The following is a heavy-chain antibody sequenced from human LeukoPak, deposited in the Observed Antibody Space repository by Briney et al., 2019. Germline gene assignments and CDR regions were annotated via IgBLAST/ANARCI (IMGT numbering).Heavy chain of an antibody. V-gene: IGHV3-48*03. Sequence: PGGSLRLSCAASGFTFSSYEMNWVRQAPGKGLEWVSYISSSGSTIYYADSVKGRFTISRDNAKNSLYLQMNSLRAEDTAVYYCARRYYYGSGSLATFDYWGQGTLVTVSS. CDR3: ARRYYYGSGSLATFDY. J-gene: IGHJ4*02. D-gene: IGHD3-10*01. CDR2: ISSSGSTI. CDR1: GFTFSSYE.